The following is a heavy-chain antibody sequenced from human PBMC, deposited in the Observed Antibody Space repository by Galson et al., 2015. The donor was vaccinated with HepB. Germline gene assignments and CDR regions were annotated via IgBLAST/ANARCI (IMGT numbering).Heavy chain of an antibody. J-gene: IGHJ4*02. Sequence: SVKVSCKASGYSFTSYDVNWVRQATGQGLEWMGWMNPDSGNTAYAQKFQARVTMTANTSINTAYMELSGLRSEDTAVYFCARGGYGDYEFDHWGQGTLVTVSS. CDR3: ARGGYGDYEFDH. D-gene: IGHD4-17*01. V-gene: IGHV1-8*02. CDR2: MNPDSGNT. CDR1: GYSFTSYD.